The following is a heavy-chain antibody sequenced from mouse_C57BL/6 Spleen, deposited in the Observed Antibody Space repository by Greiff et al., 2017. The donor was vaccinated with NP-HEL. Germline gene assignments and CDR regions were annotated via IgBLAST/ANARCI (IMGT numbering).Heavy chain of an antibody. Sequence: LQESGPELVKPGASVKISCKASGYAFSSSWMNWVKQRPGKGLEWIGRIYPGDGDTNYNGKFKGKATLTADKSSSTAYMQLSSLTSEDSAVDFCASTGTRFAYWGQGTLVTVSA. D-gene: IGHD4-1*02. V-gene: IGHV1-82*01. CDR2: IYPGDGDT. CDR1: GYAFSSSW. J-gene: IGHJ3*01. CDR3: ASTGTRFAY.